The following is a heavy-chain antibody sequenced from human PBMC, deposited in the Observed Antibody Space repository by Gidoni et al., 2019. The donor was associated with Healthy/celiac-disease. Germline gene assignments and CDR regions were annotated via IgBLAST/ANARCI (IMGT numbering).Heavy chain of an antibody. D-gene: IGHD3-22*01. Sequence: QVQLVESGGGVVQPGRSLRLSCAASGFTFSSYGMHWVRQAPVKGLEWVAVISYDGSNKYYADSVKGRFTITRDNSKNTLYLQMNSLRAEDTAVYYCAKGSRYSAALRDAFDIWGQGTMVTVSS. CDR1: GFTFSSYG. CDR3: AKGSRYSAALRDAFDI. V-gene: IGHV3-30*18. J-gene: IGHJ3*02. CDR2: ISYDGSNK.